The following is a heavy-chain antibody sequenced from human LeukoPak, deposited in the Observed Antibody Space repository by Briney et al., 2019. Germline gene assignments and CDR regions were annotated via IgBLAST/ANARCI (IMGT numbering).Heavy chain of an antibody. D-gene: IGHD3-22*01. V-gene: IGHV3-11*01. CDR3: VRGLYDNSGYYYGAY. Sequence: PGGSLRLSCAASGFTFSDYYMSWIRQAPGKGLEWISYISSSGTTIYYADSVKGRFTISRDNAKNSLYLQMNSLRAEDMAVYYCVRGLYDNSGYYYGAYWGQGTLVTVSS. CDR1: GFTFSDYY. CDR2: ISSSGTTI. J-gene: IGHJ4*02.